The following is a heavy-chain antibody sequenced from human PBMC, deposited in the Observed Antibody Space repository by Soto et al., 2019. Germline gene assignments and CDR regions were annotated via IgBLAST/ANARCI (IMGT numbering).Heavy chain of an antibody. D-gene: IGHD2-2*01. CDR2: IYYSGST. CDR3: ARETADYSNWFDP. V-gene: IGHV4-31*03. J-gene: IGHJ5*02. Sequence: SLTCTVSGGSISSGGYYWSWIRQHPGKGLEWIGYIYYSGSTYYNPSLKSRVTISVDTSKNQFSLKLSSVTAADTAVYYCARETADYSNWFDPWGQGTLVTVSS. CDR1: GGSISSGGYY.